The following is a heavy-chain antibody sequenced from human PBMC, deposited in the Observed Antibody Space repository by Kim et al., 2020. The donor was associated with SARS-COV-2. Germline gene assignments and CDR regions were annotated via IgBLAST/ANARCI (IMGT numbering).Heavy chain of an antibody. Sequence: SETLSRTCTVSGGSISSSSYYWGWIRQPPGKGLVWIGSIYYSGSTSYNPSLKSRVTISVDTSKNQSSLKLSSGTAADTAAYYCARVLLWFGTNLFDPWG. CDR3: ARVLLWFGTNLFDP. CDR2: IYYSGST. D-gene: IGHD3-10*01. J-gene: IGHJ5*02. V-gene: IGHV4-39*01. CDR1: GGSISSSSYY.